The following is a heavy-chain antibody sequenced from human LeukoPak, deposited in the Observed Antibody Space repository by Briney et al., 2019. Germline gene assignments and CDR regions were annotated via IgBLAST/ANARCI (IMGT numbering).Heavy chain of an antibody. Sequence: GGSLRLSCAASGFTFSSCWMSWVRQAPGKGLEWVANIKQDGSEKYYVDSVKGRFTISRDNAKNSLYLQMNSLRAEDTAVYYCARDPYSGGYGAYYYYYMDVWGKGTTVTVSS. CDR1: GFTFSSCW. CDR3: ARDPYSGGYGAYYYYYMDV. J-gene: IGHJ6*03. D-gene: IGHD6-19*01. V-gene: IGHV3-7*01. CDR2: IKQDGSEK.